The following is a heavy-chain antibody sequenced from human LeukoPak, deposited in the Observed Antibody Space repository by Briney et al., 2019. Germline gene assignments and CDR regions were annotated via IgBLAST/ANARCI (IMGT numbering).Heavy chain of an antibody. CDR3: ARVGRGYSFYFDY. V-gene: IGHV3-7*01. CDR1: GFTFSSYW. J-gene: IGHJ4*02. CDR2: IKQDGSEK. Sequence: GGSLRLSCAASGFTFSSYWMSWVRQAPGKGLEWVANIKQDGSEKYYVDSVKGRFTISRDNAKNSLYLQMNSLRAEDTAVYYSARVGRGYSFYFDYWGQGTLVTVSS. D-gene: IGHD5-18*01.